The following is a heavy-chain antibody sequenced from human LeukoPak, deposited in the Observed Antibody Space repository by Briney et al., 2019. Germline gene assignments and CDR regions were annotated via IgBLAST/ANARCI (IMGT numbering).Heavy chain of an antibody. Sequence: HPGGSLRLSCAASGFTFSSYWMSWVRQAPGKGREWVANIKQDGSEKYYVDSVKGRFTISRDNAKNSLYLQMNSLRAEDTAVYYCARDSGKSVGWFYDYWGRGTLVTVSS. V-gene: IGHV3-7*01. CDR3: ARDSGKSVGWFYDY. J-gene: IGHJ4*02. D-gene: IGHD3-10*01. CDR1: GFTFSSYW. CDR2: IKQDGSEK.